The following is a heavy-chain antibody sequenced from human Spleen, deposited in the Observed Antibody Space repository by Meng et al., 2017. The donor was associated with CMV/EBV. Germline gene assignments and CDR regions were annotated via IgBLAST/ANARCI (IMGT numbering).Heavy chain of an antibody. CDR3: ARSWHIVVAGKNYPDWFDP. CDR2: IYYSGST. Sequence: SSGSYYWSWIRQPPGKGLEWIGYIYYSGSTNYNPSLKSRVTISVDTSKNQFSLKLSSVTAADTAVYYCARSWHIVVAGKNYPDWFDPWGQGTLVTVSS. D-gene: IGHD2-21*01. J-gene: IGHJ5*02. V-gene: IGHV4-61*01. CDR1: SSGSYY.